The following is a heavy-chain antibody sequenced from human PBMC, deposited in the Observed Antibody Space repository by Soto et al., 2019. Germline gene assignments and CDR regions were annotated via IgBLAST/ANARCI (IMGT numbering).Heavy chain of an antibody. D-gene: IGHD6-19*01. J-gene: IGHJ4*02. Sequence: GGSLRLSCAASGFTFSSYAMHWVRQAPGKGLEWVAVISYDGSNKYYADSVKGRFTISRDNSKNTLYLQMNSLRAEDTAVYYCARGPRAPPYSSGWYPLDYWGQGTPVT. V-gene: IGHV3-30-3*01. CDR2: ISYDGSNK. CDR3: ARGPRAPPYSSGWYPLDY. CDR1: GFTFSSYA.